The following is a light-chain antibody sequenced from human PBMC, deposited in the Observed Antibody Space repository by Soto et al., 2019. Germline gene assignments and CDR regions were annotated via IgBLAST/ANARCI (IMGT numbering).Light chain of an antibody. CDR2: AVT. J-gene: IGLJ1*01. CDR1: TRDVGAYNF. CDR3: CSYAGTYTYV. V-gene: IGLV2-11*01. Sequence: QSALTQPRSVSGSPGKSVTISCTGTTRDVGAYNFVSWYQQHPGKAPKLMIYAVTKRPSGVPDRFSGSKSGSTASLTISGLQAEDEADYYCCSYAGTYTYVFGTGTKLTVL.